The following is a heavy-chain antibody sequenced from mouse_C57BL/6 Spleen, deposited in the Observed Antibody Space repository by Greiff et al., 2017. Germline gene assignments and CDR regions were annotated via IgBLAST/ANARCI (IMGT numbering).Heavy chain of an antibody. J-gene: IGHJ1*03. D-gene: IGHD1-2*01. V-gene: IGHV5-9*01. CDR2: ISGGGGNT. CDR3: ARQNYGGWYFDV. CDR1: GFTFSSYT. Sequence: EVQRVESGGGLVKPGGSLKLSCAASGFTFSSYTMSWVRQTPEKRLEWVATISGGGGNTYYPDSVKGRFTISRDNAKNTLYLQMSSLRSEDTALYYCARQNYGGWYFDVWGTGTTVTVSS.